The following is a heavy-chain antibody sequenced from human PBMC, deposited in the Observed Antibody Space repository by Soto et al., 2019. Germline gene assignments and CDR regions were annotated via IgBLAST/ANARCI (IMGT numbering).Heavy chain of an antibody. Sequence: SVKVSCKASGGTFSSYAISWVRQAPGQGLEWMGGIIPIFGTANYAQKFQGRVTITADKSTSTAYMELSSLRSEDTAVYYCARAQYYYDSSGLFKGNRRYYYYGMDVWGQGTTVTVS. D-gene: IGHD3-22*01. CDR3: ARAQYYYDSSGLFKGNRRYYYYGMDV. CDR2: IIPIFGTA. CDR1: GGTFSSYA. V-gene: IGHV1-69*06. J-gene: IGHJ6*02.